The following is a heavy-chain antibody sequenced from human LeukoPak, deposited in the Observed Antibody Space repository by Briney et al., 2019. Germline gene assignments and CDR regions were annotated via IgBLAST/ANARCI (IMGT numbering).Heavy chain of an antibody. D-gene: IGHD2-2*01. Sequence: GGSLRLSCVASGFTFSSYSMNWVRQAPGKGLEWVSSISSSSSYIYYADSVKGRFTISRDNAKNSLYLQMNSLRAEDTAVYYCASGQLNAFDIWGQGTMVTVSS. CDR1: GFTFSSYS. V-gene: IGHV3-21*01. CDR2: ISSSSSYI. J-gene: IGHJ3*02. CDR3: ASGQLNAFDI.